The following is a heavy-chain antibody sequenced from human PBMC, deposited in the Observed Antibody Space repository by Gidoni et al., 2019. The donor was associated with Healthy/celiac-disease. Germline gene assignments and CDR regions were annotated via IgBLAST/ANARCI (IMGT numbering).Heavy chain of an antibody. Sequence: QVQLVQSGAEVKKPGASVKVSCKASGYTFTGYYMHWVRQAPGQGLEWMGRINPNGGGTNYAQKFQGRVTMTRDTSISTAYMELSRLRSDDTAVYYCASVGSSGSLARGFDYWGQGTLVTVSS. CDR1: GYTFTGYY. CDR3: ASVGSSGSLARGFDY. J-gene: IGHJ4*02. V-gene: IGHV1-2*06. D-gene: IGHD1-26*01. CDR2: INPNGGGT.